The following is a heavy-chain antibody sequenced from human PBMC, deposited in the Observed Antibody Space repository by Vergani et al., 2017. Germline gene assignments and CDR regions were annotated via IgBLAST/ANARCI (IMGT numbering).Heavy chain of an antibody. V-gene: IGHV3-23*04. CDR1: GFGFKNFA. D-gene: IGHD1-26*01. J-gene: IGHJ3*01. CDR2: INNNGGSK. CDR3: GEVCVCTSGPYGRGAFDV. Sequence: VSLVESGGGVVQPGRSLTLTCSASGFGFKNFAMHWVRQAPGKGLEWVSGINNNGGSKYYADSVKGRFTIARDNSKNTLYLEMTDLGAEDTATHYCGEVCVCTSGPYGRGAFDVWGHGTMVTVSS.